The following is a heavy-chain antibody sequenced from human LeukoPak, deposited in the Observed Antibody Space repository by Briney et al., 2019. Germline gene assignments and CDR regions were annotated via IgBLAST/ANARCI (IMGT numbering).Heavy chain of an antibody. J-gene: IGHJ4*02. Sequence: ASVKVSCKASGYTFTSYDINWVRQATGQGLEWMGWVNPNSGNTAYAQKFQGRVTITRNTSISTAYMELSSLRSEDTAIHYCAREDYYDSGSSDYWGQGTLVTVSS. CDR1: GYTFTSYD. CDR2: VNPNSGNT. CDR3: AREDYYDSGSSDY. D-gene: IGHD3-22*01. V-gene: IGHV1-8*03.